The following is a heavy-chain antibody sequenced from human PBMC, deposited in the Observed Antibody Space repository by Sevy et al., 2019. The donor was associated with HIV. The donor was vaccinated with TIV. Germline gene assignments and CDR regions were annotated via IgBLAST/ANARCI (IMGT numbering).Heavy chain of an antibody. J-gene: IGHJ6*03. CDR2: IRYDGSNK. Sequence: GGSLRLSCAASGFTFSSYGMHWVRQAPGKGLEWVAFIRYDGSNKYYADSVKCRFTISRDNSKNTLYLQMNSLRAEDTAVYYCAKVGYCSSTSCYYYYYYMDVWGKGTTVTVSS. V-gene: IGHV3-30*02. CDR1: GFTFSSYG. D-gene: IGHD2-2*01. CDR3: AKVGYCSSTSCYYYYYYMDV.